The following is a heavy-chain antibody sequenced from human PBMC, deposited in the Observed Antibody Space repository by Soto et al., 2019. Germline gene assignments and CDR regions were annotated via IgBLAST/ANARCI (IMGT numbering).Heavy chain of an antibody. CDR1: GGSISSGGYS. CDR3: ARDYTETRGGSWFDP. Sequence: QLQLQESGSGLVKPSQTLSLTCAVSGGSISSGGYSWSWIRQPPGKGLEWIGYIYHSGSTYYNPSLKSRVTISVDRSKNQFSLKLSSVTAADTAVYYCARDYTETRGGSWFDPWGQGTLVTVSS. V-gene: IGHV4-30-2*01. D-gene: IGHD3-16*01. J-gene: IGHJ5*02. CDR2: IYHSGST.